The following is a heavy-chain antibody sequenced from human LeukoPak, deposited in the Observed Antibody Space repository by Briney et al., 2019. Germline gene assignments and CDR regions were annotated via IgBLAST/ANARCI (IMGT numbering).Heavy chain of an antibody. CDR3: ARGAIGVTTRGYGMDV. D-gene: IGHD3-3*01. CDR1: GYPFTTYD. J-gene: IGHJ6*02. CDR2: MNPNSGGT. Sequence: SVKVSCKASGYPFTTYDINWVRQAPGQGLEWVAWMNPNSGGTVYAQKFQGRVTLARDTSIGTAYMELNSLRSEDTAVYYCARGAIGVTTRGYGMDVWGQGTTVTVS. V-gene: IGHV1-8*01.